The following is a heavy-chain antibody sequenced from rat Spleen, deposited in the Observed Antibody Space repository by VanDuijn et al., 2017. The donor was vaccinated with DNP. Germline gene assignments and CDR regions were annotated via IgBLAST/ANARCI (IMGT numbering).Heavy chain of an antibody. CDR2: ISYEGSRT. J-gene: IGHJ2*01. D-gene: IGHD5-1*01. CDR1: GFTFSNYD. Sequence: EVQLVESGGGLVQPGGSLKLSCAASGFTFSNYDMAWVRQAPTRGLEWVASISYEGSRTYYGDSVKGRFTISRDNAKSTLYLQMNSLRSEDTATYYCARLGGDWGQGVMVTVSS. CDR3: ARLGGD. V-gene: IGHV5-22*01.